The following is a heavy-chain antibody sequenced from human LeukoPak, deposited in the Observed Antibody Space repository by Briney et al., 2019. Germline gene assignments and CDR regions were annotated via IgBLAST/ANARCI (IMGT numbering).Heavy chain of an antibody. CDR2: INTDGSIT. CDR3: TRDTFGPDDH. CDR1: GFTFSDYY. V-gene: IGHV3-74*01. D-gene: IGHD3-16*01. Sequence: GGSLRLSCAASGFTFSDYYMSWIRQAPGKGLVWVSRINTDGSITNYADSVRGRFTISRDNAKRTLFLQMNSLRAEDTAVYYCTRDTFGPDDHWGQGTLVTVSS. J-gene: IGHJ5*02.